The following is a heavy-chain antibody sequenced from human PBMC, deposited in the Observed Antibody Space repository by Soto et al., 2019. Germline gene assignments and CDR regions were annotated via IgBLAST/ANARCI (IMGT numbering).Heavy chain of an antibody. Sequence: PSETLSLTCAVYGGSFSPYFWTWIRQPPGKGLEWIGEVRHTGSTNYNPSLKSRVTISVDASKNQFSLNLTSVTAADTAVYFCARGRRAAGSQNWFGPWGQGTPVTVSS. V-gene: IGHV4-34*01. CDR3: ARGRRAAGSQNWFGP. J-gene: IGHJ5*02. CDR2: VRHTGST. CDR1: GGSFSPYF. D-gene: IGHD6-13*01.